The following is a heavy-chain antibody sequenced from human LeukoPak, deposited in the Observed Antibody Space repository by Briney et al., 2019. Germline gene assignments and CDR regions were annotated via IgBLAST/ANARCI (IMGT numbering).Heavy chain of an antibody. D-gene: IGHD3-10*01. Sequence: GGSLRLSCAASGFTFSNAWMSWVRQAPGKGLEWVGRIKSKTDGGTTDYAAPVKGRFTISRDDSKNALYLQMNSLKTEDTAVYYCTTGPPITMVRGVMPWGQGTLVTVSS. J-gene: IGHJ5*02. V-gene: IGHV3-15*01. CDR3: TTGPPITMVRGVMP. CDR2: IKSKTDGGTT. CDR1: GFTFSNAW.